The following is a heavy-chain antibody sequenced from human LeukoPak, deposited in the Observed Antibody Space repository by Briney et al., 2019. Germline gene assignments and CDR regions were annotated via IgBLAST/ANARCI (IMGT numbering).Heavy chain of an antibody. V-gene: IGHV1-24*01. D-gene: IGHD3-10*01. J-gene: IGHJ4*02. CDR2: FDPEDGET. CDR3: ATRKTGLMVRGVWGY. Sequence: GASVKVSCKVSGYTLTELSMHWVRQAPGKGLEWMGGFDPEDGETIYAQKFQGRVTMTEDTSTDTAYMELNSLRSEDTAVYYCATRKTGLMVRGVWGYWGQGTLVTVSS. CDR1: GYTLTELS.